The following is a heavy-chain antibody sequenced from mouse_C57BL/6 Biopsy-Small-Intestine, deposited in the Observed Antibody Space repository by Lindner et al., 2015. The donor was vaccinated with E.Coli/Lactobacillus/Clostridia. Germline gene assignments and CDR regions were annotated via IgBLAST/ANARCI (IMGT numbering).Heavy chain of an antibody. D-gene: IGHD3-3*01. CDR2: ILPGSGST. CDR1: GYTFTVYW. CDR3: TRKGWLGYAMDY. V-gene: IGHV1-9*01. Sequence: VQLQESGAELMKSGASVNLSCKATGYTFTVYWIDWVKQRPGHGLEWIGEILPGSGSTNDNEKFKAKATFTADISSNTAYMQLSNLTTEDSAIYYCTRKGWLGYAMDYWGQGTSVTVSS. J-gene: IGHJ4*01.